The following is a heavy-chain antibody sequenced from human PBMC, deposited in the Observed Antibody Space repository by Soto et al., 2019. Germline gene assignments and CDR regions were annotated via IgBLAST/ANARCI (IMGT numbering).Heavy chain of an antibody. D-gene: IGHD2-2*02. Sequence: SVKVSCKASGGTFSSYAISWVRQAPGQGLEWMGGIIPIFGTANYAQKFQGRVTITADESTSTAYMELSSLRSEDTAVHYCARLAGCSSTSCYKNFDYWGQGTLVTVSS. V-gene: IGHV1-69*13. CDR3: ARLAGCSSTSCYKNFDY. J-gene: IGHJ4*02. CDR2: IIPIFGTA. CDR1: GGTFSSYA.